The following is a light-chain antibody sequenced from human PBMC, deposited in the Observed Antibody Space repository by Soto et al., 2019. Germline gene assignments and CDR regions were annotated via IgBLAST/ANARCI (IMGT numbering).Light chain of an antibody. V-gene: IGLV1-44*01. CDR1: SSNIGRNT. CDR3: ATWDDGLNAWV. CDR2: NNN. J-gene: IGLJ3*02. Sequence: QSVLTQPPSASGTPGQRVTISCSGSSSNIGRNTVTWYQQVPGTAPKLLISNNNQRPSGVPDRSSASKSGTSASLAISGLRSEDETDYHCATWDDGLNAWVFGGGTKLTVL.